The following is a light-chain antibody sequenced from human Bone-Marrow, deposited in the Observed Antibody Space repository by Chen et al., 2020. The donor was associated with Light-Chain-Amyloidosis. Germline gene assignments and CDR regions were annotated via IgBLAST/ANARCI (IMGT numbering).Light chain of an antibody. CDR1: SSNIGAGYD. CDR3: QSYDTSLSGSV. CDR2: GNG. V-gene: IGLV1-40*01. J-gene: IGLJ3*02. Sequence: QSVLTQPPSVSGAPGQRVTISCTGKSSNIGAGYDVHWYQQLPGVAPKLLIYGNGNRPSGVPERFSGFKSGTSASLAITGLLAEDEADYYCQSYDTSLSGSVFGGGTKLTVL.